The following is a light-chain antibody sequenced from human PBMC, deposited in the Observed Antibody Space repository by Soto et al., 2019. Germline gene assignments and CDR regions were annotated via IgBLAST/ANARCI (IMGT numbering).Light chain of an antibody. V-gene: IGLV1-44*01. CDR3: AAWDDSLNGPL. Sequence: QSVLTQPPSASGTPGQRVSISCSGSSSNTGSKPVNWYQQLPGTAPKLLIYSNNQRHSGVPDRFSGSKSGTSASLAISGLQSEDEADYYCAAWDDSLNGPLFGGGTQLTVL. CDR1: SSNTGSKP. J-gene: IGLJ7*01. CDR2: SNN.